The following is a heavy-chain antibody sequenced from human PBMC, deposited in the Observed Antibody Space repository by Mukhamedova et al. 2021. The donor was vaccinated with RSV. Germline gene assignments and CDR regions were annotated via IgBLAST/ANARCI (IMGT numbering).Heavy chain of an antibody. J-gene: IGHJ4*01. CDR2: ISYDGSNK. CDR1: GFTFSSYA. D-gene: IGHD6-13*01. Sequence: GFTFSSYAMHWVRQAPGKGLEWVAVISYDGSNKYYADSVKGRFTISRDNSKNTLYLQMNSLRAEETAVYYCARESDGTRHTNSDY. V-gene: IGHV3-30*04. CDR3: ARESDGTRHTNSDY.